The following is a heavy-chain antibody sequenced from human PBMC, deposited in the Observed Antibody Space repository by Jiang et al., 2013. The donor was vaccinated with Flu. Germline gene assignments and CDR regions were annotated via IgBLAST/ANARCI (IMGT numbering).Heavy chain of an antibody. CDR1: GYTFTSYG. D-gene: IGHD2-15*01. V-gene: IGHV1-18*01. J-gene: IGHJ4*02. Sequence: SGAEVKKPGASVKVSCKASGYTFTSYGISWVRQAPGQGLEWMGWISAYNGNTNYAQKLQGRVTMTTDTSTSTAYMELRSLRSDDTAVYYCARAGDHCSGGSCYSYYFDYWGQGTLVTVSS. CDR3: ARAGDHCSGGSCYSYYFDY. CDR2: ISAYNGNT.